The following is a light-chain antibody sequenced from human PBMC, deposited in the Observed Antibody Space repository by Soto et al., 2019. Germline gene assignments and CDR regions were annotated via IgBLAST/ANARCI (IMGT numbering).Light chain of an antibody. CDR2: LNSDGSH. Sequence: QSVLTQSPSASASLGASVKLTCTLSSGHSRDAIAWHQQQPEQGPRFLMKLNSDGSHNKGDGIPDRFSGSSSGAERYLTISSLQSGDEADYYCQTWGTGIGVFGGGTQLTVL. CDR1: SGHSRDA. CDR3: QTWGTGIGV. J-gene: IGLJ3*02. V-gene: IGLV4-69*02.